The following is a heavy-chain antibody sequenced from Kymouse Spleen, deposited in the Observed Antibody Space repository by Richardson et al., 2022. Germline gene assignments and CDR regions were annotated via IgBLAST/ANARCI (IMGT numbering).Heavy chain of an antibody. J-gene: IGHJ6*02. V-gene: IGHV1-69*05. D-gene: IGHD3-10*01. CDR3: AREYYYGSGSLHYYYYGMDV. CDR1: GGTFSSYA. CDR2: IIPIFGTA. Sequence: QVQLVQSGAEVKKPGSSVKVSCKASGGTFSSYAISWVRQAPGQGLEWMGGIIPIFGTANYAQKFQGRVTITTDESTSTAYMELSSLRSEDTAVYYCAREYYYGSGSLHYYYYGMDVWGQGTTVTVSS.